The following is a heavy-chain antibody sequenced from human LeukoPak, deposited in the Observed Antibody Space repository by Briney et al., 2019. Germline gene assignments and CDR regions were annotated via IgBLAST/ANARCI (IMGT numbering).Heavy chain of an antibody. CDR3: ATXLNXIXVAXNDY. Sequence: PGGSLRLSCAASGFTFSSYSMNWVRQAPGKELEWVSYISSSSSTIYYADSVKGRFTISRHNSKNTLYLQMNSLRAEDTAVYYCATXLNXIXVAXNDYWGQGTLVTVS. CDR1: GFTFSSYS. J-gene: IGHJ4*02. V-gene: IGHV3-48*01. CDR2: ISSSSSTI.